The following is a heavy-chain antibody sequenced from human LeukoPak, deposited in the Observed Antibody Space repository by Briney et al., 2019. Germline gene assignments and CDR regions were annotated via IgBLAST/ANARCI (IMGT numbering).Heavy chain of an antibody. Sequence: GASVRVSCKASGYTFTSYYMHWVRQAPGQGVEWMGLINPSGGSTSYAQKFQGRVTMTRDMSTSTVYMELSSLRSEDTAVYYCARGGRGYMDVWGKGTTVTISS. CDR1: GYTFTSYY. D-gene: IGHD2-15*01. V-gene: IGHV1-46*01. CDR2: INPSGGST. J-gene: IGHJ6*03. CDR3: ARGGRGYMDV.